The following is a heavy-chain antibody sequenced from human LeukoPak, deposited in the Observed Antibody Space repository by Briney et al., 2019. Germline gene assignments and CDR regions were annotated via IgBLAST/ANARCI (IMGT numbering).Heavy chain of an antibody. D-gene: IGHD2-15*01. J-gene: IGHJ4*02. CDR3: ARAQTVVAATPGGY. CDR2: MNPNSGGT. CDR1: GGTFSSYA. V-gene: IGHV1-2*02. Sequence: ASVKVSCKASGGTFSSYAISWVRQAPGQGLEWMGWMNPNSGGTNYAQRFQGRVTMTRDTSIGTAYMELSRLGSDDTAVYYCARAQTVVAATPGGYWGQGTLVTVPS.